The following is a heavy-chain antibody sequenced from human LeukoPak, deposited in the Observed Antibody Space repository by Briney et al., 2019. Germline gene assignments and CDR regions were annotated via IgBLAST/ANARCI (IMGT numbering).Heavy chain of an antibody. CDR3: AKDTQTYYYDSSGYYCDY. J-gene: IGHJ4*02. CDR2: ISGSGGST. D-gene: IGHD3-22*01. V-gene: IGHV3-23*01. CDR1: GFTFSSYG. Sequence: PGGSLRLSCAASGFTFSSYGMSWVRQAPGKGLEWVSAISGSGGSTYYADSVKGRFTISRDNSKNTLYLQMNSLRAEDTAVYYCAKDTQTYYYDSSGYYCDYWGQGTLVTVSS.